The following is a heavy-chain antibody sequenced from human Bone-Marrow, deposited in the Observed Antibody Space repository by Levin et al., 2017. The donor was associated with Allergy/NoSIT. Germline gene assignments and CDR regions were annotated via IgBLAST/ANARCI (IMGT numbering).Heavy chain of an antibody. CDR3: ATVSGSGYYYFDY. D-gene: IGHD5-12*01. CDR2: FDPDDGET. J-gene: IGHJ4*02. CDR1: GYTLTELS. Sequence: ASVKVSCKVSGYTLTELSMLWVRHAPGKGLEWMGGFDPDDGETLYALKFQGRVTMTEDTSTDTAYMELSGLNSEDTAVYYCATVSGSGYYYFDYWGQGTLVTVSS. V-gene: IGHV1-24*01.